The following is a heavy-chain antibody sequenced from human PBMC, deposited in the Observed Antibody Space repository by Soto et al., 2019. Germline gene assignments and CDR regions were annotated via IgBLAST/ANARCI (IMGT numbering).Heavy chain of an antibody. CDR1: GFTFGDYA. CDR3: TSSEDGWPRPTGY. D-gene: IGHD2-15*01. CDR2: IRSKAYGGTT. V-gene: IGHV3-49*04. Sequence: GGSLRLSCTASGFTFGDYAMSWVRQAPGKGLEWVGFIRSKAYGGTTEYAASVKGRFTISRDDSKSIAYLQMNSLKTEDTAVYYCTSSEDGWPRPTGYWGQGTLVTVSS. J-gene: IGHJ4*02.